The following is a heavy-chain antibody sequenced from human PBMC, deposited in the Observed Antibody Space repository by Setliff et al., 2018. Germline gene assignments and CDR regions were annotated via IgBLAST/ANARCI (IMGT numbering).Heavy chain of an antibody. CDR1: GYSISSGYF. V-gene: IGHV4-38-2*01. J-gene: IGHJ6*02. CDR3: ARLLAGTGGFFYYGVDV. Sequence: PSETLSLTCAVSGYSISSGYFWGWIRQPPGKGLEWIGSIYHSGKTYYNPSLKSRVTLSVDTSKNQFSLKLSSVIAADTAVYYCARLLAGTGGFFYYGVDVWGQGTTVTVSS. CDR2: IYHSGKT. D-gene: IGHD6-19*01.